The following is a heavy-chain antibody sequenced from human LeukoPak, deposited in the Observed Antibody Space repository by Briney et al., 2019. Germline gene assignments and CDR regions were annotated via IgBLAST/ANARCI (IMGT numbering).Heavy chain of an antibody. CDR2: IYSDDTT. V-gene: IGHV3-53*01. D-gene: IGHD4-23*01. Sequence: GGSLRLSCAVSGFTVSGNNMSWIRHAPGKGLEWVSIIYSDDTTLYADSVKGRFTISRDISKNTLYLQMSSLRAEDTAVYYCAGRAGGYSHPYDYWGQGVLVTVSS. CDR3: AGRAGGYSHPYDY. CDR1: GFTVSGNN. J-gene: IGHJ4*02.